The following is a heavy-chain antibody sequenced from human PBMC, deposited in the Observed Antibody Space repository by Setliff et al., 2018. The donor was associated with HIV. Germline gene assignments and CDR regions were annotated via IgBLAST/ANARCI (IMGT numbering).Heavy chain of an antibody. J-gene: IGHJ4*02. CDR1: GFTFSRYG. D-gene: IGHD1-26*01. CDR2: IWYDGSNK. V-gene: IGHV3-33*01. Sequence: GGSLRLSCAASGFTFSRYGMHWVRQAPGKGLEWVAVIWYDGSNKYYADSVKGRFTISRDNSKNTVYLQMNSLRAEDTGIYYCASSDGSGSYPFDYWGQGTLVTVSS. CDR3: ASSDGSGSYPFDY.